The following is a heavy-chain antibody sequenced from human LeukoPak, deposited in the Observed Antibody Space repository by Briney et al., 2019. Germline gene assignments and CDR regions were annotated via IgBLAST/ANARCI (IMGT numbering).Heavy chain of an antibody. D-gene: IGHD3-22*01. CDR3: ARGNHYYDSSAYLAWESFQH. CDR1: GGSISSSKYY. J-gene: IGHJ1*01. V-gene: IGHV4-39*07. CDR2: IFNSGST. Sequence: SETLSLTCTVSGGSISSSKYYWGWIRQPPGKGLEWIGTIFNSGSTHYNPSLKSRVTISVDTSKNQFSLKLSSVTAADTAVYYCARGNHYYDSSAYLAWESFQHWGQGTLVTVSS.